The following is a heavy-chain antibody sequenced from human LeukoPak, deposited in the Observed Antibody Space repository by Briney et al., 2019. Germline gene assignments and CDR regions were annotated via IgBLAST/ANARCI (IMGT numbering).Heavy chain of an antibody. V-gene: IGHV4-59*01. CDR2: IYYSGST. D-gene: IGHD6-13*01. J-gene: IGHJ5*02. CDR1: GGSISSYY. Sequence: SETLSLTCTVSGGSISSYYWSWIRQPPGKGLEWIGYIYYSGSTNYNPSLKSRVTISVDTSKNQFSLKLSSVTAADTAAYYCARSKGHTYSSSWYWFDPWGQGTLVTVSS. CDR3: ARSKGHTYSSSWYWFDP.